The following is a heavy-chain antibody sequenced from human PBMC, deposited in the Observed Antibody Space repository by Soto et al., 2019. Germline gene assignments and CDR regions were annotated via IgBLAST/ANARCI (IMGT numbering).Heavy chain of an antibody. CDR1: GFTFSSYA. CDR2: ISGSGGST. J-gene: IGHJ3*02. V-gene: IGHV3-23*01. CDR3: AKDLTTTYYYDSSGPSGAFDI. Sequence: GGSLRLSCAASGFTFSSYAMSWVRQAPGKGLEWVSAISGSGGSTYYADSVKGRFTISRDNSKNTLYLQMNSLRAEDTAVYYCAKDLTTTYYYDSSGPSGAFDIWGQGTMVTVSS. D-gene: IGHD3-22*01.